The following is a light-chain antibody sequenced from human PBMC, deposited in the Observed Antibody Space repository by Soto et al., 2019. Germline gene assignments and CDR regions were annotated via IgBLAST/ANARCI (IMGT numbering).Light chain of an antibody. CDR2: GAS. Sequence: EVVLTQSPGTLSLSPGERAILSCRASQSVSGRSLTWYQQRPGQAPRLLIYGASRRATGIPDRFSGSGSGTDFTLTISRLEPEDVALYFCQQYGRSPTFGGGTKVEIK. CDR1: QSVSGRS. J-gene: IGKJ4*01. V-gene: IGKV3-20*01. CDR3: QQYGRSPT.